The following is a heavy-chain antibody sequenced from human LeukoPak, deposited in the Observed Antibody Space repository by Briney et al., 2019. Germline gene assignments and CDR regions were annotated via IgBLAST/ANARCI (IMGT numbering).Heavy chain of an antibody. CDR3: ARDRDTGRVGTTDFDY. V-gene: IGHV3-11*04. CDR1: GFTFNDYY. D-gene: IGHD5-12*01. CDR2: ISSIGSIT. Sequence: PGGSLRLSCAASGFTFNDYYMSWIRQAPGKGLEWVSCISSIGSITHYGDSVKGRFTISRDNAKNSLYLQMNSLRAEDTAVYYCARDRDTGRVGTTDFDYWGQGTLVTVSS. J-gene: IGHJ4*02.